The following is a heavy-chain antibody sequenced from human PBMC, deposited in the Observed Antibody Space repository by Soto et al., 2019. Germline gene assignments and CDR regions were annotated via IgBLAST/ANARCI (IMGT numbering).Heavy chain of an antibody. CDR3: AKDWGYCSGGSCPYYYYGMDV. V-gene: IGHV3-23*01. D-gene: IGHD2-15*01. Sequence: PGGSLRLSCAASGFTFSSYAMSWVRQAPGKGLEWVSAISGSGGSTYYADSVKGRFTISRDNSKNTLYLQMNSLRAEDTAVYYCAKDWGYCSGGSCPYYYYGMDVWGQGTTVTVSS. J-gene: IGHJ6*02. CDR1: GFTFSSYA. CDR2: ISGSGGST.